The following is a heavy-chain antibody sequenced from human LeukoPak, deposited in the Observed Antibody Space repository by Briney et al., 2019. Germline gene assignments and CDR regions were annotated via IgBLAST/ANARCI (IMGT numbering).Heavy chain of an antibody. CDR1: GGSFSGYY. V-gene: IGHV4-34*01. D-gene: IGHD3-16*02. Sequence: SETLSLTCAVYGGSFSGYYWSWIRQPPGKGLEWIGEINHSGSTNYNPSLKSRVTISVVTSKNQFSLKLSSVTAADTAVYYCARAVYWGLSKSSVVFDFGAKGKRVPFS. CDR3: ARAVYWGLSKSSVVFDF. J-gene: IGHJ3*01. CDR2: INHSGST.